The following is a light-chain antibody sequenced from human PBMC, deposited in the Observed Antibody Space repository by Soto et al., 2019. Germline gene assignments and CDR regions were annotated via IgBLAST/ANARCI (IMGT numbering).Light chain of an antibody. CDR1: QSVSSSY. J-gene: IGKJ1*01. Sequence: EIVLTQSPGTLSLSPGERATLSCRASQSVSSSYLAWYQQKPGQAPRLLIYGASSRATGIPDRFSGSGSGTGFTLTISRLEPEDFAVYYCQQYGSSPRTFGQGTK. CDR3: QQYGSSPRT. CDR2: GAS. V-gene: IGKV3-20*01.